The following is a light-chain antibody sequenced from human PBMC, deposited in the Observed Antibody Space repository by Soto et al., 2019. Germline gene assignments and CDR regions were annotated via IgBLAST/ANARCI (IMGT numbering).Light chain of an antibody. Sequence: QSVLTQPRSVSGSPGQSVTISCIGTSSDVGGYNYVSWYQQHPGKAPKFMIYDVSKRPSGVPDRFSGSKSGNTASLTISGLQAEDEADYYCCSHAGSYKGYVFGSGTRSPS. CDR2: DVS. CDR1: SSDVGGYNY. CDR3: CSHAGSYKGYV. J-gene: IGLJ1*01. V-gene: IGLV2-11*01.